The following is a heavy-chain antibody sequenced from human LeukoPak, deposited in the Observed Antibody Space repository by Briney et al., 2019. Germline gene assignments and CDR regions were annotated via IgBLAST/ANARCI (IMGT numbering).Heavy chain of an antibody. CDR2: INHSGST. J-gene: IGHJ4*02. CDR3: ARPQNDFWSGYPYYFDY. D-gene: IGHD3-3*01. Sequence: SETLSLTCAVYGGSFSGYYWSWIRQPPGKGLEWIGEINHSGSTNYNPSLKSRVTISVDTSKNQFSLKLSSVTAADTAVYYCARPQNDFWSGYPYYFDYWGQGTLVTVSS. V-gene: IGHV4-34*01. CDR1: GGSFSGYY.